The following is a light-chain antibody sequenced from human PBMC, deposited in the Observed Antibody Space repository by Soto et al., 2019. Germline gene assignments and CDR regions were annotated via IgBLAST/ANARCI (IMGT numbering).Light chain of an antibody. CDR3: QQYSSCYT. J-gene: IGKJ2*01. CDR2: GAS. V-gene: IGKV3D-15*01. CDR1: QTMTNN. Sequence: VVLTQSPATLSVSPGAGATLSCRASQTMTNNYLAWYQQKPGQAPRLLIFGASVRATGIPDRFSGSGSGTEFTLTISSLQSGDLGVYYCQQYSSCYTFGQGTKLEIK.